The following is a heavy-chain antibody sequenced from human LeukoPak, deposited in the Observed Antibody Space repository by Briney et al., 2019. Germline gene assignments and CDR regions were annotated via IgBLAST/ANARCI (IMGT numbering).Heavy chain of an antibody. V-gene: IGHV4-34*01. CDR3: ATTGPGIAAAGKDFQH. D-gene: IGHD6-13*01. J-gene: IGHJ1*01. CDR1: GGSFSGYY. Sequence: SETLSLTCAVYGGSFSGYYWSWIRQPPGKGLEWIGEINHSGSTNYNPSLKSRVTISVDTSKNQFSLKLSSVTAADTAVYYCATTGPGIAAAGKDFQHWGQGTLVTASS. CDR2: INHSGST.